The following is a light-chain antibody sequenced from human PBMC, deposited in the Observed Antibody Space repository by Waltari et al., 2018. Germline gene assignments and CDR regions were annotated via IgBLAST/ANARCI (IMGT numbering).Light chain of an antibody. V-gene: IGKV4-1*01. CDR3: QQYYGSPYT. CDR1: QSVLYSSNNKNY. CDR2: WAS. Sequence: DIVMSQSPDSLAVSLGERATINCKSSQSVLYSSNNKNYLAWYQQKPGQPPKVLIYWASSRQSGVPDRFSGSESGTDFTLTISSLQAEDVAVYYCQQYYGSPYTFGQG. J-gene: IGKJ2*01.